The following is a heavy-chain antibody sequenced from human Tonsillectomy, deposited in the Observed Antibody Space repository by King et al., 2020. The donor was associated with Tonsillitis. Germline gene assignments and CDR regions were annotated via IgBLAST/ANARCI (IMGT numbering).Heavy chain of an antibody. J-gene: IGHJ5*02. CDR3: AKTNSIEDWFDP. V-gene: IGHV4-31*03. Sequence: VQLQESGPGLVKPSQTLSLTCTVSGGSIISGAYYWSWIRQRPGEGLEWIGYIYYTGDTYYNPSLKSRVTVSVDTSKNQFSLNLSSLTAADTAVYYCAKTNSIEDWFDPWGQGTLVTVSS. D-gene: IGHD1/OR15-1a*01. CDR2: IYYTGDT. CDR1: GGSIISGAYY.